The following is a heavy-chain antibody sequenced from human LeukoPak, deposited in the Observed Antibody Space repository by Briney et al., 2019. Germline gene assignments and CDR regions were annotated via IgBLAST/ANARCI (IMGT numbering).Heavy chain of an antibody. Sequence: SETLSLTCTVSGGSISSSSSYWGWIRQPPGKGLEWLGNIYHRGTTDYNPSLETRVTMSVDTSRNQFSLRLSYVTAADTAVYYCARRRENWNDVREFDYWGQGTLVTVSS. J-gene: IGHJ4*02. CDR1: GGSISSSSSY. V-gene: IGHV4-39*07. D-gene: IGHD1-1*01. CDR2: IYHRGTT. CDR3: ARRRENWNDVREFDY.